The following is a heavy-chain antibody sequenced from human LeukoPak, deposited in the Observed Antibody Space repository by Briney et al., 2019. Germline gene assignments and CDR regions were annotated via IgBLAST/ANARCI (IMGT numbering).Heavy chain of an antibody. J-gene: IGHJ4*02. CDR1: GGSISGYY. CDR3: ARHGGDQTLYFDY. V-gene: IGHV4-59*01. CDR2: IYYTGST. D-gene: IGHD3-16*01. Sequence: SETLSLTCTVSGGSISGYYWSWIRQPPGKALEWIGYIYYTGSTNYNPSLKSRLTISVDTSKNLFSLKLTSVTAADTAVYHCARHGGDQTLYFDYWGQGTLVTVSS.